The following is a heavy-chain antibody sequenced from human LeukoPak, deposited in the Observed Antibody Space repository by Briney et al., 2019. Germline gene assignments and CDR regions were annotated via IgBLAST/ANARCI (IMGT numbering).Heavy chain of an antibody. J-gene: IGHJ5*02. CDR3: ARDSAAAGFDP. CDR2: ITSGGSDI. CDR1: GFTFSSYT. V-gene: IGHV3-21*01. Sequence: GGSLRLSCAASGFTFSSYTMNWVRQAPGKGLEWVSSITSGGSDIYYADSVKGRFIISRDNAKNSLYLQMNSPRAEDTAVYFCARDSAAAGFDPWGQGTLVTVSS. D-gene: IGHD6-13*01.